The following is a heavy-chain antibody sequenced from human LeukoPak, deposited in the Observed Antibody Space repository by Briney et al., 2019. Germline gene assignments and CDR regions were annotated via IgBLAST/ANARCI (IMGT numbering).Heavy chain of an antibody. Sequence: PGGSLRLSCVASGFTFSSYAMTWVRQAPGKGLEWVSVISVSGGNTYYADSVKGQFTISRDNSKNTLYLQMNSLRAEDTAVYYCAKDQGGKNYFDYWGQGTLVTVSS. CDR2: ISVSGGNT. J-gene: IGHJ4*02. CDR1: GFTFSSYA. D-gene: IGHD3-16*01. CDR3: AKDQGGKNYFDY. V-gene: IGHV3-23*01.